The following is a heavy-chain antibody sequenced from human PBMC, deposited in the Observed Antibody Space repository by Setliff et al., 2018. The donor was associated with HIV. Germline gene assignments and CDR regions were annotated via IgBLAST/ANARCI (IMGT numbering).Heavy chain of an antibody. J-gene: IGHJ6*03. V-gene: IGHV1-69*13. CDR1: GGTFSNYA. CDR3: ASGLYYDSSGYLYYYYMDV. CDR2: SIPIYGTA. Sequence: SVKVSCKASGGTFSNYAISWVRQAPGKGLEWMGGSIPIYGTANYAQKFQGRVTITADESTSTAYMELSSLRSEDTAVYYCASGLYYDSSGYLYYYYMDVWGKGTTVTVSS. D-gene: IGHD3-22*01.